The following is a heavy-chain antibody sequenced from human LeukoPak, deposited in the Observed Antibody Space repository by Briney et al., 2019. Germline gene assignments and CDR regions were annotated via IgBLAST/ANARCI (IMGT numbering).Heavy chain of an antibody. Sequence: PGGSLRLSCAASGFTFSSYAMHWVRQAPGKGLEWVAVISYDGSNKYYADSVKGRFTISRDNSKNTLYLQMNSLRAEDTAVYYCARDNQGSYYYMDVWGKGTTVTVSS. D-gene: IGHD6-6*01. CDR3: ARDNQGSYYYMDV. CDR2: ISYDGSNK. CDR1: GFTFSSYA. V-gene: IGHV3-30-3*01. J-gene: IGHJ6*03.